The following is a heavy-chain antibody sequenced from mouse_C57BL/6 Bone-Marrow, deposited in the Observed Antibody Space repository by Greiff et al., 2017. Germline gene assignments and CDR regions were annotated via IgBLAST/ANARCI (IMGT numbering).Heavy chain of an antibody. V-gene: IGHV1-53*01. CDR2: ITPGNGGT. D-gene: IGHD1-1*01. Sequence: QVQLQQPGTELVKPGASVKLSCKASGYTFTSYWMHWVKQRPGQGLEWIGNITPGNGGTNYNEKFKSKATLTVDTSSSTAYMQLSSLTSEDSAVYYCARERVHTYYYVGCYMAYWGQGTLVTVSA. CDR3: ARERVHTYYYVGCYMAY. CDR1: GYTFTSYW. J-gene: IGHJ3*01.